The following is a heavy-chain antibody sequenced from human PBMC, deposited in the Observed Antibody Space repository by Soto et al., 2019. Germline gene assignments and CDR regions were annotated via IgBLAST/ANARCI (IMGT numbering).Heavy chain of an antibody. Sequence: GGSLRLSCAASGFTFDDYTMSWVRQAPGKGLEWVSGISSSSGSIVYAASVKGRFTISRDNAKNTLYLQMNNLRAEDTAFYYCAKARNGYGVMLTGYLNYWGQETLFTASS. CDR3: AKARNGYGVMLTGYLNY. CDR2: ISSSSGSI. CDR1: GFTFDDYT. D-gene: IGHD3-9*01. V-gene: IGHV3-9*01. J-gene: IGHJ4*02.